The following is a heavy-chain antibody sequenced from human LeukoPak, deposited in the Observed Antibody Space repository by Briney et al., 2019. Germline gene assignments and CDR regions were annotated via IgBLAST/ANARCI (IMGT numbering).Heavy chain of an antibody. V-gene: IGHV3-74*01. CDR1: GFTFNSYW. CDR2: INNDGSST. Sequence: GGSLRPSCAASGFTFNSYWMHWVRQAPGRGLMWVSHINNDGSSTDYADSVKGRFTISRDNAKNTLSLQMSSLRVEDTAVYYCARGIRGVLDWGQGTLVTVSS. CDR3: ARGIRGVLD. J-gene: IGHJ4*02. D-gene: IGHD3-10*01.